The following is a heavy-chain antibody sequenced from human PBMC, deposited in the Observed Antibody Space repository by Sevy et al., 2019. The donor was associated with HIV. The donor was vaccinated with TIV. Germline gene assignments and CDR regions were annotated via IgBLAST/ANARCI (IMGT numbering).Heavy chain of an antibody. CDR3: AIESGSDWYLDS. D-gene: IGHD2-21*02. J-gene: IGHJ4*02. CDR1: GFIFNNKG. Sequence: GGSLRLSCTVSGFIFNNKGMHWVRQAPGSGLEWVATIFSDGTTKYYGDSVKGRFTISRDNSKNALFLQMNSLRVDDTALYYCAIESGSDWYLDSWGQGTMVTVSS. V-gene: IGHV3-30*12. CDR2: IFSDGTTK.